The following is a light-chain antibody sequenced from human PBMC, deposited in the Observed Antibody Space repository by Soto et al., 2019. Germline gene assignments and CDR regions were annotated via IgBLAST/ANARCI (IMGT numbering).Light chain of an antibody. Sequence: QSVLTQPPSASGIPGQRVTISCSGSRSNIGSNNVNWYQQLPGTAPRLLTFNNHLRPSGVPDRFSGSKSGTSASLAISGLQSEDAGDHYCAAWDDSLDGYLFGIGTKLTV. CDR2: NNH. J-gene: IGLJ1*01. CDR3: AAWDDSLDGYL. CDR1: RSNIGSNN. V-gene: IGLV1-44*01.